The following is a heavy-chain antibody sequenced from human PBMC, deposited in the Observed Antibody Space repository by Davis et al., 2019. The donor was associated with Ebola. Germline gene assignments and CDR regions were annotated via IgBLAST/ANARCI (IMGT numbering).Heavy chain of an antibody. CDR3: ATHDILTAYIPYAMDV. Sequence: PGRSLTLSCAASGFTFSSYAMHWVRQAPGKGLEWVAVIPYDGSNKYYADSVKGRFTTPRHNSTNTLYLQMNSRGAEDKAVYYCATHDILTAYIPYAMDVWGQGTTVTVS. CDR2: IPYDGSNK. D-gene: IGHD3-9*01. CDR1: GFTFSSYA. J-gene: IGHJ6*02. V-gene: IGHV3-30-3*01.